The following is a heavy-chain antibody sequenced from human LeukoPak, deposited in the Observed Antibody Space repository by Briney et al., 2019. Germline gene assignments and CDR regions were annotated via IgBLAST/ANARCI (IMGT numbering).Heavy chain of an antibody. CDR2: IYYSGST. CDR1: GGSISSYY. Sequence: PSETLSLTCTVSGGSISSYYWSWIRQPPGKGLEWTGYIYYSGSTNYNPSLKSRVTISVDTSKNQFSLKLSSVTAADTAVYYCARSSGWGSSSVDYWGQGTLVTASS. J-gene: IGHJ4*02. V-gene: IGHV4-59*01. D-gene: IGHD6-13*01. CDR3: ARSSGWGSSSVDY.